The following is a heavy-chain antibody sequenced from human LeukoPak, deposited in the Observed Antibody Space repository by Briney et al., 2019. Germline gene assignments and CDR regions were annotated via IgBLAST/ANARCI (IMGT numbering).Heavy chain of an antibody. CDR1: GYTFTSYD. CDR2: MNPNSGNT. J-gene: IGHJ6*02. D-gene: IGHD6-19*01. Sequence: ASVKVSCKASGYTFTSYDINWVRQATGQGLEWMGWMNPNSGNTGYAQKLQGRVTMTRNTSISTAYMELSSLRSEDTAVYYCARKDYRGWYPYYYGMDVWGQGTTVTVSS. V-gene: IGHV1-8*01. CDR3: ARKDYRGWYPYYYGMDV.